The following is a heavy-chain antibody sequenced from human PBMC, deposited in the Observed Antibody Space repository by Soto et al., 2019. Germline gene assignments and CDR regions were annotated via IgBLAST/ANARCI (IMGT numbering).Heavy chain of an antibody. D-gene: IGHD3-9*01. Sequence: SVKVSCKASGGTFSSYAISWVRQAPGQGLEWMGGIIPIFGTANYAQKFQGRVTITADESMSTAYMELSSLRSEDTAVYYCARDLGHYDILTGYQPYYGMEVWG. J-gene: IGHJ6*02. CDR1: GGTFSSYA. V-gene: IGHV1-69*13. CDR3: ARDLGHYDILTGYQPYYGMEV. CDR2: IIPIFGTA.